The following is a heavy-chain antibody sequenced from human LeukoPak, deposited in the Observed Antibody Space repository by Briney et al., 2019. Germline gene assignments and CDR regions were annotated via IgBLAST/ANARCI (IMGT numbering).Heavy chain of an antibody. V-gene: IGHV4-61*01. Sequence: PSETLSLTCTVSGYSISSGYYWSWIRQPPGKGLEWIGYIYYSGSTNYNPSLKSRVTISVDTSKNQFSLKLSSVTAADTAVYYCARGLIYYGSGSYYSYYYYYMDVWGKGTTVTISS. D-gene: IGHD3-10*01. CDR2: IYYSGST. CDR1: GYSISSGYY. CDR3: ARGLIYYGSGSYYSYYYYYMDV. J-gene: IGHJ6*03.